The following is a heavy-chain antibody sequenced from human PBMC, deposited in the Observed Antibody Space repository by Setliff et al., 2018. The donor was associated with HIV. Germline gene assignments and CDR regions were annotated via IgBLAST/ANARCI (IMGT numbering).Heavy chain of an antibody. Sequence: SETLSLTCAVSGGSISSTNWWSWVRQPPGKGLEWIGEIYHTGSTNYNPSLKSRVTISVDTSKNQFSLKLSSVTAADTAVYYCARGDRYYGSGGDYVGGWYYFDIWGQGTLVTVSS. CDR1: GGSISSTNW. CDR2: IYHTGST. D-gene: IGHD3-10*01. V-gene: IGHV4-4*02. CDR3: ARGDRYYGSGGDYVGGWYYFDI. J-gene: IGHJ4*02.